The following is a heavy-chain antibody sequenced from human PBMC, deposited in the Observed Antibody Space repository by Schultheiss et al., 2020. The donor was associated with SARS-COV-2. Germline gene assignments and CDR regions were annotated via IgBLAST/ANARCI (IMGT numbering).Heavy chain of an antibody. CDR2: INPNSGGT. Sequence: ASVKVSCKASGYTFTSYDINWVRQATGQGLEWMGWINPNSGGTNYAQKFQGRVTMTRDTSISTAYMELSRLRSDDTAVYYCARIDYGDYVRWGQGTLVTVSS. V-gene: IGHV1-2*02. J-gene: IGHJ4*02. D-gene: IGHD4-17*01. CDR1: GYTFTSYD. CDR3: ARIDYGDYVR.